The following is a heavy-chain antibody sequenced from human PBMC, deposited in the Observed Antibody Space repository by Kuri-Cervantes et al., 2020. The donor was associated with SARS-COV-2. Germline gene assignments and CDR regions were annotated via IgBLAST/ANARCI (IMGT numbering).Heavy chain of an antibody. CDR3: ARVRKYCSSTSCYPAYYYGMDV. D-gene: IGHD2-2*01. CDR2: ISAYNGNT. V-gene: IGHV1-18*04. Sequence: ASVKVSCKVSGYTFTSYGISWVRQAPGQGLEWMGWISAYNGNTNYAQKFQGRVTMTRDTSTSTVYMELSSLRSEDTAVYYCARVRKYCSSTSCYPAYYYGMDVWGQGSTVTVSS. CDR1: GYTFTSYG. J-gene: IGHJ6*02.